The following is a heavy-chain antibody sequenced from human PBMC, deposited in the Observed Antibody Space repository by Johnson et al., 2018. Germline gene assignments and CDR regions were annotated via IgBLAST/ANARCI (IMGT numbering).Heavy chain of an antibody. D-gene: IGHD4-17*01. V-gene: IGHV3-48*02. J-gene: IGHJ6*04. CDR3: ARVFPVTDYYYYAMDV. CDR1: GLTLNGNS. Sequence: VQLVESGGGLVQPGGPLRLSCAASGLTLNGNSVSWVRQAPGKGLEWVSYISSSSTTIFYDASVKGRFTVSRDNLKNLVSLQMRSLRHEDTAVYYCARVFPVTDYYYYAMDVWGKGTTVTVSS. CDR2: ISSSSTTI.